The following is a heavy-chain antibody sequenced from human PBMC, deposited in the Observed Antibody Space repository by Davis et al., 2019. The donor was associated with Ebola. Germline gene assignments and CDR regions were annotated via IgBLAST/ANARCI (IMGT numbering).Heavy chain of an antibody. D-gene: IGHD4-23*01. V-gene: IGHV3-7*03. CDR3: ARAVAASAFDI. J-gene: IGHJ3*02. CDR2: IKEDGSEI. Sequence: GESLKISCAASRFTFSDYWLTWVRQAPGKGLEGVANIKEDGSEISYVDSVKGRFTVSRDNARNSLYLQMNSLRAEDTAVYYCARAVAASAFDIWGQGTMVTVSS. CDR1: RFTFSDYW.